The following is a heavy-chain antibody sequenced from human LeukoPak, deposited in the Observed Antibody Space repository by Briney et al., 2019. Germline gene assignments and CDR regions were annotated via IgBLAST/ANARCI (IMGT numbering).Heavy chain of an antibody. D-gene: IGHD5-24*01. CDR2: IYHSGST. Sequence: SETLSLTCTVSGYSISSGYYWGWIRQPPGKGLEWIGSIYHSGSTYYNPSLKSRVAISVDTSKNQFSLKLSSVTAADTAVYYCAREPRRDGYNLFDYWGQGTLVTVSS. CDR3: AREPRRDGYNLFDY. CDR1: GYSISSGYY. V-gene: IGHV4-38-2*02. J-gene: IGHJ4*02.